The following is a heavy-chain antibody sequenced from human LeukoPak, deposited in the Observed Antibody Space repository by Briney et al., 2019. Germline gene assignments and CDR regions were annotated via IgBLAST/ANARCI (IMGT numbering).Heavy chain of an antibody. V-gene: IGHV3-66*02. CDR3: ARDSGSASWAYS. CDR2: VHRDGSI. J-gene: IGHJ4*02. D-gene: IGHD2-15*01. Sequence: GGSLRLSCAASGISVSENYMSWVRQAPGKGLECVCVVHRDGSIEYADSVKGRFTISRDIAENTLSLQMNSLRVEDTAVYYCARDSGSASWAYSWGQGTLVTVSS. CDR1: GISVSENY.